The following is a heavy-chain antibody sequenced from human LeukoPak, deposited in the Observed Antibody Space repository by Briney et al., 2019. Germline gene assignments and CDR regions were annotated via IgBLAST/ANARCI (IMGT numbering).Heavy chain of an antibody. D-gene: IGHD3-16*01. CDR1: GFTFSSYS. Sequence: GSLRPSCAASGFTFSSYSMNWVRQAPGKGLEWVPSISSSSSYIYYADSVKGRFTISRDKSKNTLYLQMNGLRADDTAIYYCAKQRGGDAFDLWGQGTMVTVSS. CDR3: AKQRGGDAFDL. V-gene: IGHV3-21*01. CDR2: ISSSSSYI. J-gene: IGHJ3*01.